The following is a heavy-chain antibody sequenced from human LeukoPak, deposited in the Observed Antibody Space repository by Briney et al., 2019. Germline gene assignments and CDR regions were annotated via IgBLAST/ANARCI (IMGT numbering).Heavy chain of an antibody. CDR2: ISYDGSNK. CDR1: GFTFSSYG. D-gene: IGHD1-1*01. V-gene: IGHV3-30*18. J-gene: IGHJ3*02. CDR3: AKGNWNDGGGAFDI. Sequence: PGGSLRLSCAAFGFTFSSYGMHWVRQAPGKGLEWVAVISYDGSNKYYADSVKGRFTISRDNSKNTLYLQMNSLRAEDTAVYYCAKGNWNDGGGAFDIWGQGTMVTVSS.